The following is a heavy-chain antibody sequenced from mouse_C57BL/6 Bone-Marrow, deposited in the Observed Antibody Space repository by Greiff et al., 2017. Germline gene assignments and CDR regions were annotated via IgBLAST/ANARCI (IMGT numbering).Heavy chain of an antibody. J-gene: IGHJ1*03. CDR1: GYTFTSYW. CDR3: ARWSHNTTIVGDWYFDV. V-gene: IGHV1-59*01. Sequence: QVQLQQPGAELVRPGTSVKLSCKASGYTFTSYWMPWVKQRPGQGLEWIGVIDPSDSYTNYNQKFKGKATLTVDTASSTAYMQLSSLTSEDSAVYYCARWSHNTTIVGDWYFDVWGTGTTVTFST. D-gene: IGHD1-1*01. CDR2: IDPSDSYT.